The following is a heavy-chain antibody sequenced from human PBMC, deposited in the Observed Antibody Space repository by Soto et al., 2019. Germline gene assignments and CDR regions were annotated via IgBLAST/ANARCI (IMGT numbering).Heavy chain of an antibody. D-gene: IGHD1-26*01. J-gene: IGHJ4*02. Sequence: PGGSLRLSCAASGFTFSSYSMNWVRQAPGKGLEWVAYISSHSSTMYYADSVKGRFTISRDNAKSSLYLQMNSLRDEDTAVYYCARDTREWEQRLFDFWGQGTLVTVSS. V-gene: IGHV3-48*02. CDR1: GFTFSSYS. CDR2: ISSHSSTM. CDR3: ARDTREWEQRLFDF.